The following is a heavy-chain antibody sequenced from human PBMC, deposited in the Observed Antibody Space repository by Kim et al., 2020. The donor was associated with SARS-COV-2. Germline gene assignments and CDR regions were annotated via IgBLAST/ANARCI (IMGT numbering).Heavy chain of an antibody. CDR1: GYTFTSYY. D-gene: IGHD5-12*01. CDR2: INPSGGST. Sequence: ASVKVSCKASGYTFTSYYMHWVRQAPGQGLEWMGIINPSGGSTSYAQKFQGRVTMTRDTSTSTVYMELSSLRSEDTAVYYCASGGYSGYDSVSLDYWGQGTLVTVSS. V-gene: IGHV1-46*01. J-gene: IGHJ4*02. CDR3: ASGGYSGYDSVSLDY.